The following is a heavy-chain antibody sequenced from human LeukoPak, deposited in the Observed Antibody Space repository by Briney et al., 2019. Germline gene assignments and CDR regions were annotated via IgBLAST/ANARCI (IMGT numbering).Heavy chain of an antibody. CDR1: GYTFTTYY. J-gene: IGHJ4*02. CDR2: INPSGGST. CDR3: ARNVGSGFDS. Sequence: ASVKVSCKASGYTFTTYYIHWVRQDPGQGLEGMGMINPSGGSTSYAQKFQHRVTITRDTSTSTVYMALSGLTSEDTAVYYCARNVGSGFDSWGPGTPVTVSS. V-gene: IGHV1-46*01. D-gene: IGHD1-26*01.